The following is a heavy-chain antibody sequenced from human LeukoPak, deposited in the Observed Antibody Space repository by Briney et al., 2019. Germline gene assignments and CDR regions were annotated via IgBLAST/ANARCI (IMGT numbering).Heavy chain of an antibody. CDR2: IYYSGST. CDR1: GGSFSSYY. V-gene: IGHV4-59*01. J-gene: IGHJ4*02. Sequence: SETLSLTCTVSGGSFSSYYWTWIRQPPGKGLEWIGYIYYSGSTNYNPSLESRVTISVDTSKNQFSLKLSSVTAADTAVYYCASRSIQLWPTVDYWGQGTLVTVSS. CDR3: ASRSIQLWPTVDY. D-gene: IGHD5-18*01.